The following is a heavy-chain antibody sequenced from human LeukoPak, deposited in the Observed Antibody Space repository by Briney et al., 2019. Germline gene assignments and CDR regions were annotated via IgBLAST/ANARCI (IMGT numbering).Heavy chain of an antibody. D-gene: IGHD3-22*01. CDR1: GFTFSSYG. V-gene: IGHV3-30*02. J-gene: IGHJ3*02. CDR2: IRYDGSNK. CDR3: AKFYNYYDSSGGHDAFDI. Sequence: PGGSLRLSCAASGFTFSSYGMHWVRQAPGKGLEWVAFIRYDGSNKCYADSVKGRFTISRDNSKNTLYLQMNSLRAEDTAVYYCAKFYNYYDSSGGHDAFDIWGQGTMVTVSS.